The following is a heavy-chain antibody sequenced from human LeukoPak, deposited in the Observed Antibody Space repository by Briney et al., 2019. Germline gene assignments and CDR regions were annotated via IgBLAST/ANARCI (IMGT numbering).Heavy chain of an antibody. D-gene: IGHD5-24*01. V-gene: IGHV3-43*02. J-gene: IGHJ4*02. CDR2: ISGDGGST. CDR3: AKGGRSRWNQVDY. CDR1: GFTFSSYG. Sequence: GRSLRLSCAASGFTFSSYGMHWVRQAPGKGLEWVSLISGDGGSTDYADSVKGRFTISRDNSKNSLYLQMNSLRTEDTALYYCAKGGRSRWNQVDYWGQGTLVTVSS.